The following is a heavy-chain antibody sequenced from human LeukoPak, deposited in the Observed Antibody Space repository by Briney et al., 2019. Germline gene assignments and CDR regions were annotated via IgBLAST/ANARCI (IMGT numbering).Heavy chain of an antibody. CDR2: IYYSGST. CDR1: GGSISSGGYY. V-gene: IGHV4-31*03. CDR3: ARNEDIVGGGGGVFDI. J-gene: IGHJ3*02. Sequence: PSQTLSLTCTVSGGSISSGGYYWSWIRQRPGEGLEWIGYIYYSGSTYYNPSLKSRVTISVDTSKNQFSLKLSSVTAAAPGVYFCARNEDIVGGGGGVFDIWGQGTMVTVSS. D-gene: IGHD2-21*01.